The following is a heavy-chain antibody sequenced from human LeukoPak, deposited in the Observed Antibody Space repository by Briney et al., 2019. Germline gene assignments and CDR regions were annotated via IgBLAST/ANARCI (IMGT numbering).Heavy chain of an antibody. V-gene: IGHV3-21*01. CDR2: ISSSSSYI. Sequence: GGSPRLSCAASGFTFSSYSMNWVRQAPGKGLEWVSSISSSSSYIYYADSVKGRFTISRDNAKNSLYLQMNSLRAEDTAVYYCARTDGSSWYPGFDPWGQGTLVTVSS. D-gene: IGHD6-13*01. CDR3: ARTDGSSWYPGFDP. J-gene: IGHJ5*02. CDR1: GFTFSSYS.